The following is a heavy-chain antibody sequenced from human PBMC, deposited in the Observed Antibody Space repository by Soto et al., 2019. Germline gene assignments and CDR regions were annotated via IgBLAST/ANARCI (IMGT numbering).Heavy chain of an antibody. J-gene: IGHJ3*02. D-gene: IGHD4-17*01. CDR1: GFTFSTYA. CDR3: AHPRGYGVFDAYDI. Sequence: GGSLRLSWAASGFTFSTYAMSWVRQARGKGLEWVSAISGSGDSTYSADSVRGRFTISRDNSINTLYLQMNSLGNEDTAVYYCAHPRGYGVFDAYDIWGQGTMVTVSS. CDR2: ISGSGDST. V-gene: IGHV3-23*01.